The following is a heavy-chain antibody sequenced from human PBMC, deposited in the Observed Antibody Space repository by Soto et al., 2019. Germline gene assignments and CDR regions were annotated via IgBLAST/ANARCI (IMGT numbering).Heavy chain of an antibody. CDR1: GGSISSSSDY. Sequence: SETLSLTCTVSGGSISSSSDYWGWIRQPPGKGLEWIGSFYYSGSTYYSPSLKSRVAISVDTSKNQFSLKLSSVTAMDTAVYYCAKIVGTARGPWFDPWGQGTLVTVSS. V-gene: IGHV4-39*07. CDR3: AKIVGTARGPWFDP. D-gene: IGHD1-26*01. CDR2: FYYSGST. J-gene: IGHJ5*02.